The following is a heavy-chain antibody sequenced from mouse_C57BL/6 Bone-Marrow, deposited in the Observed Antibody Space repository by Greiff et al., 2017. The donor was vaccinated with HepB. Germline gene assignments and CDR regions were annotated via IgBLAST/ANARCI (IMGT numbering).Heavy chain of an antibody. D-gene: IGHD1-1*01. V-gene: IGHV3-6*01. CDR3: AREVVVATNFDV. CDR1: GYSITSGYY. Sequence: EVKLQESGPGLVKPSQSLSLTCSVTGYSITSGYYWNWIRQFPGNKLEWMGYISYDGSNNYNPSLKNRISITRDTSKNQFFLKLNSVTTEDTATYYCAREVVVATNFDVWGTGTTVTVSS. CDR2: ISYDGSN. J-gene: IGHJ1*03.